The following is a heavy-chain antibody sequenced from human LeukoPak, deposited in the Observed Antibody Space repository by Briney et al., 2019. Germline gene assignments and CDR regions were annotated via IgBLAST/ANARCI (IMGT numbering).Heavy chain of an antibody. D-gene: IGHD6-13*01. CDR3: ARLAAAGY. CDR2: IYYSGST. Sequence: SETLSLTCTVSGGSISSYYWSWIRQPPGKGLEWIGYIYYSGSTNYNPSLKSRVTISVDTSRNQFSLKLSSVTAADTAVYYCARLAAAGYWGQGTLVTVSS. J-gene: IGHJ4*02. V-gene: IGHV4-59*08. CDR1: GGSISSYY.